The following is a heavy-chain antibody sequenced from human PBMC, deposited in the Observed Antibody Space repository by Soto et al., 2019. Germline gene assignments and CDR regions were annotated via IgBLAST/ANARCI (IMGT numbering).Heavy chain of an antibody. J-gene: IGHJ4*02. CDR2: IYNSGTI. CDR3: ARGGWGDYIWGSYRYSAFDY. V-gene: IGHV4-31*03. Sequence: SETTSLTCTVAGDSISSGNYYWNWIHQHPGKGLEWIGYIYNSGTIRYNPSLSLKSRVSISGDTSKNQFSLNLISVTAADTAVYYCARGGWGDYIWGSYRYSAFDYWGQGTLVTVSS. CDR1: GDSISSGNYY. D-gene: IGHD3-16*02.